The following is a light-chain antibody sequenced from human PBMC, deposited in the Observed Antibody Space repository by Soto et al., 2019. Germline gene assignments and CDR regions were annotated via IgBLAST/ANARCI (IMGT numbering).Light chain of an antibody. Sequence: QSVLTQSPSASGSPGQSVTISCTGTSSTVGNYKYVSWYQQHPGKAPKLMIYEVSKRPSGVPDRFSGSKSGNTASLTVSGLQVEDEADYYCSSYAGSNLWVFGGGTKLTVL. CDR3: SSYAGSNLWV. CDR1: SSTVGNYKY. V-gene: IGLV2-8*01. CDR2: EVS. J-gene: IGLJ3*02.